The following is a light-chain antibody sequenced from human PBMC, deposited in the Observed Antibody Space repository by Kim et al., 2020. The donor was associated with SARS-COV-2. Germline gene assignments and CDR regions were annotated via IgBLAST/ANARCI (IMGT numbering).Light chain of an antibody. CDR3: NSRDSSGNHYV. Sequence: AWGQTVRITGQGDSLRSYYASWSQQKPGQAPVIVIYGKNNRPPGIPDRFSCSSSGNTAALTTTGDQAEDEDAYYCNSRDSSGNHYVFGTGTKLTVL. CDR1: SLRSYY. V-gene: IGLV3-19*01. J-gene: IGLJ1*01. CDR2: GKN.